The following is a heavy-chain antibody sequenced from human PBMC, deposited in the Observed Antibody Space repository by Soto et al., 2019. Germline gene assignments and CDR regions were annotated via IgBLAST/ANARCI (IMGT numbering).Heavy chain of an antibody. J-gene: IGHJ6*02. V-gene: IGHV3-48*02. CDR1: GFTVSSYS. CDR2: ISSSSTI. D-gene: IGHD1-1*01. Sequence: GGSLRLSCAASGFTVSSYSMNWVRQAPGKGLEWVSYISSSSTIYYADSVKGRFTISRDNAKNSLYLQMNSLRDEDTAVYYCARGNPSPYGMDVWGQGTTVTVSS. CDR3: ARGNPSPYGMDV.